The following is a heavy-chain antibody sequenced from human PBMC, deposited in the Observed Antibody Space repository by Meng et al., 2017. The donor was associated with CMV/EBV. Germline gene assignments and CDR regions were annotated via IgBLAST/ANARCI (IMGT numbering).Heavy chain of an antibody. CDR1: GGSISIGDYY. D-gene: IGHD2-2*01. J-gene: IGHJ4*02. CDR3: ARVGRTSCYDY. V-gene: IGHV4-30-4*08. CDR2: IYYSGST. Sequence: AQRQVSGPGRVQPSQTLSLTCTVSGGSISIGDYYCSWIRQPPGKGLEWIGYIYYSGSTYYNPSLKSRVTISVDTSKNQFSLKLSSVTAADTAVYYCARVGRTSCYDYWGQGTLVTVSS.